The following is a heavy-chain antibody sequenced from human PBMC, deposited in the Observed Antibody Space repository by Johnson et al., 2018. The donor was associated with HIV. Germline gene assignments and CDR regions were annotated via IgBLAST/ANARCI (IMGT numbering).Heavy chain of an antibody. J-gene: IGHJ3*02. D-gene: IGHD1-26*01. CDR2: IKSKRDGGAI. Sequence: VQLVESGGGLVKPGGSLKLSCEASGFTFSNVWMHWVRQAPGRGLEWVGRIKSKRDGGAIDYAAPVKGRFTISRDDTKATLYLEMNSLKTEDTGVYYCTTDVPGGPYYNAFDIWGQGTMVTVSS. CDR3: TTDVPGGPYYNAFDI. CDR1: GFTFSNVW. V-gene: IGHV3-15*01.